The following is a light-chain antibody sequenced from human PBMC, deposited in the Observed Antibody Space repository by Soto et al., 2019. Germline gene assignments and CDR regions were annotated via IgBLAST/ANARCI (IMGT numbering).Light chain of an antibody. CDR3: CSYGGSRAV. CDR2: EVS. V-gene: IGLV2-23*02. CDR1: SSDVGSHNL. Sequence: QSVLTQPASVSGSPGQSITISCTGTSSDVGSHNLVSWYQQHPGQAPKLMIYEVSKRPLVVSARFSASKSGNTASLTISGLQDEDEADYYCCSYGGSRAVFGEGTQPTVL. J-gene: IGLJ7*01.